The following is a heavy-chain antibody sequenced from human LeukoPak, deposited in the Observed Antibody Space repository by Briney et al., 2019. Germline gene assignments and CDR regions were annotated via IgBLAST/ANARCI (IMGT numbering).Heavy chain of an antibody. CDR2: ITPILGIA. Sequence: SVKVSCKASGGTFSSYTISWVRQAPGQGLEWMGRITPILGIANYAQKFQGRVTITADKSTSTAYMELSSLRSEDTAVYYCASHIPSWRGDGYNLDYWGQGTLVTVSS. J-gene: IGHJ4*02. CDR3: ASHIPSWRGDGYNLDY. D-gene: IGHD5-24*01. CDR1: GGTFSSYT. V-gene: IGHV1-69*02.